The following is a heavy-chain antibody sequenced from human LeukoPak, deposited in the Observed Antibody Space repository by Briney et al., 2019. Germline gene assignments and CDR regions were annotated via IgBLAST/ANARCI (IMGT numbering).Heavy chain of an antibody. CDR3: ARGVGSSWYPDWFDP. V-gene: IGHV1-2*02. D-gene: IGHD6-13*01. CDR2: INPNSGVT. Sequence: ASVKVSCKASRYTFTGYYMHWVRQAPGQGLEWMGWINPNSGVTDYAQNFQGRVTMTRNTSISTAYMELSSLRSEDTAVYYCARGVGSSWYPDWFDPWGQGTLVTVSS. CDR1: RYTFTGYY. J-gene: IGHJ5*02.